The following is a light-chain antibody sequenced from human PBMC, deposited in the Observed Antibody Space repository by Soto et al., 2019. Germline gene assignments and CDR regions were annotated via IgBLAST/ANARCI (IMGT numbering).Light chain of an antibody. Sequence: QSALTQPASVSGSPGQSITISCTGTSSDVGGYNYVSWYQQHPGKAPKLMIYEVSDRPSGVSNRFSGSKSGNTASLTISGLQAEDEADYYCSSYTITSTYVVGTGTKVTVL. CDR1: SSDVGGYNY. J-gene: IGLJ1*01. V-gene: IGLV2-14*01. CDR3: SSYTITSTYV. CDR2: EVS.